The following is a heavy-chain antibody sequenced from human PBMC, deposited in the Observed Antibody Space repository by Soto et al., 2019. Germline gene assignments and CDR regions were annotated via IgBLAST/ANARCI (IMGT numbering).Heavy chain of an antibody. J-gene: IGHJ6*02. D-gene: IGHD3-10*01. CDR2: INAGNGNT. Sequence: GASVKVSCKASGYTFTSYAMHWVRQAPGQRLEWMGWINAGNGNTKYSQKFQGRVTITRDTSASTAYMELSSLRSEDTAVYYCARDSPPMVLGADLYHSYGMDGWGPGTTVTVSS. CDR1: GYTFTSYA. V-gene: IGHV1-3*01. CDR3: ARDSPPMVLGADLYHSYGMDG.